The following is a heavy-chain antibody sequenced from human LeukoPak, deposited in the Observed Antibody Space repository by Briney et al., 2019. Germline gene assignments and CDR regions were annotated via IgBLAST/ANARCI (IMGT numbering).Heavy chain of an antibody. CDR2: IHPNGRDT. V-gene: IGHV1-2*02. CDR1: GYSFTDHH. D-gene: IGHD3-10*01. CDR3: SGHYGPGPV. Sequence: ASAKVSCKASGYSFTDHHIHRGRHAPVQGLEWMGWIHPNGRDTKYAQKFQGRMTMTTDTSITTAYMELNRVTSDDTAIYYCSGHYGPGPVWGQGTLVTASS. J-gene: IGHJ4*02.